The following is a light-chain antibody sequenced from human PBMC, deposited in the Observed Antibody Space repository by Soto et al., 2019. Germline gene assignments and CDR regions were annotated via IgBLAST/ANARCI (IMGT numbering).Light chain of an antibody. CDR2: EVS. J-gene: IGLJ1*01. CDR1: NSDVGAYNY. V-gene: IGLV2-14*01. CDR3: SSYASSSNYV. Sequence: QSALTQPASVSGSPGQSITISCTGTNSDVGAYNYVSWYQQHPGKAPKLMIYEVSNRPSGVSNRFSGSKSGNTASLTISGLQAEDEADYYCSSYASSSNYVFGTGTKLTVL.